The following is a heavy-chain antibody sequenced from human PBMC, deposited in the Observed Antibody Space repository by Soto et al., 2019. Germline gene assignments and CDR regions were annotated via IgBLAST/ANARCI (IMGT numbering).Heavy chain of an antibody. Sequence: EVQLVESGGGMVQPGRSLRLSCAASGFTFDDYAMHWVRQAPGKGLEWVSGISWNSGSIGYADSVKGRFTISRDNAKNSLYLQMNSLSAEDTALYYCAKDPDGYATYFDYWGQGTLVTVSS. D-gene: IGHD5-12*01. J-gene: IGHJ4*02. CDR3: AKDPDGYATYFDY. V-gene: IGHV3-9*01. CDR1: GFTFDDYA. CDR2: ISWNSGSI.